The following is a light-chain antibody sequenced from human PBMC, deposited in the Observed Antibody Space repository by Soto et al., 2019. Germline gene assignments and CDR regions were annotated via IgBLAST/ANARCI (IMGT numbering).Light chain of an antibody. CDR2: DAS. Sequence: EIVLTQSPAILSLSPGEKATLSCRASQSVSGSLGWYQQKLGQAPRLIIYDASVRATGIPARFSGSGSGTDFTLTISSLEPEDFAVYYCQEGTYWPAFGGGTKVEIK. J-gene: IGKJ4*01. CDR1: QSVSGS. V-gene: IGKV3-11*01. CDR3: QEGTYWPA.